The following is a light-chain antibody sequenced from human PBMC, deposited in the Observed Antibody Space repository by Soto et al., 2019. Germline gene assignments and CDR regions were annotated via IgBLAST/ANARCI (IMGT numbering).Light chain of an antibody. V-gene: IGKV3-20*01. CDR3: QQYGSSPPIT. Sequence: ESVLTQSPGTLSLSPGERATLCCRAGQSVSSSYLAWYQQEPGQAPRLLIYGASSRATGIPDRFSGSGSGTDFTLTISRLEPEDFAVYYCQQYGSSPPITFGGGTKVDIK. J-gene: IGKJ4*01. CDR2: GAS. CDR1: QSVSSSY.